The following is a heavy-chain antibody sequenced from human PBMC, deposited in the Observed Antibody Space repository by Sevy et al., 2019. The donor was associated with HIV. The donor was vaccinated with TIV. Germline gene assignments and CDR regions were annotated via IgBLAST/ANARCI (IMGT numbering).Heavy chain of an antibody. CDR2: ISNSGNTI. J-gene: IGHJ4*02. CDR1: GFTFSSYE. Sequence: GGSLRLSCAASGFTFSSYEMNWVRQAPGKGLEWVSYISNSGNTISYSDSVRGGFTISRDNARNSLYLQMNSLRAEDTAVYYCARDLPPSATTVAHFDCGGQGTLVTVSS. D-gene: IGHD4-17*01. V-gene: IGHV3-48*03. CDR3: ARDLPPSATTVAHFDC.